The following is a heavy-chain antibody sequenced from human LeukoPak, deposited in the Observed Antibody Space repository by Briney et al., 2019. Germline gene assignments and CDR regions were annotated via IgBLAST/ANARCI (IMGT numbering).Heavy chain of an antibody. CDR2: ISYDGSNK. J-gene: IGHJ4*02. CDR1: GFTFSSYG. Sequence: PGGSLRLSCAASGFTFSSYGMHWVRQAPGKGLEWVVVISYDGSNKYYADSVKGRFTISRDNSKNTLYLQMNSLRAEDTAVYYCAKDTHPWRGVTTNGPEYFDYWGQGTLVTVSS. V-gene: IGHV3-30*18. D-gene: IGHD2-21*02. CDR3: AKDTHPWRGVTTNGPEYFDY.